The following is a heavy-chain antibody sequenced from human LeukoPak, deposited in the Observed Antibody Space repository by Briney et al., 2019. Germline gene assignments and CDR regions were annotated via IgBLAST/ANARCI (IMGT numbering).Heavy chain of an antibody. D-gene: IGHD5-24*01. CDR2: INHSGST. V-gene: IGHV4-34*01. CDR3: ASREMASPEYAFDI. Sequence: PSETLSLTCAVYGGSFSGYYWNWIRQPPGKGLEWIGEINHSGSTAYNPSLKSRVTISVDTSKNQFSLKLSSVTAADTAVYYCASREMASPEYAFDIWGQGTMVTVSS. J-gene: IGHJ3*02. CDR1: GGSFSGYY.